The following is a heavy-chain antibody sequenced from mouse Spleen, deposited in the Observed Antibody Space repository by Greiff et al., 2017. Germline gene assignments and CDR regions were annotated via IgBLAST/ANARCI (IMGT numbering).Heavy chain of an antibody. D-gene: IGHD2-4*01. Sequence: EVKVVESGGGLVKPGGSLKLSCAASGFTFSDYGMHWVRQAPEKGLEWVAYISSGSSTIYYADTVKGRFTISRDNAKNTLFLQMTSLRSEDTAMYYCANDYDVYYAMDYWGQGTSVTVSS. CDR3: ANDYDVYYAMDY. CDR2: ISSGSSTI. J-gene: IGHJ4*01. CDR1: GFTFSDYG. V-gene: IGHV5-17*01.